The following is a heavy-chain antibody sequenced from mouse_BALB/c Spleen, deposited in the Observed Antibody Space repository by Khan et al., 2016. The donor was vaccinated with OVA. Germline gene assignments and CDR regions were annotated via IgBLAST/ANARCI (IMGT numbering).Heavy chain of an antibody. D-gene: IGHD1-1*01. CDR3: ARLAYYYDSEGFAY. Sequence: EVELVESGGDLVKPEGSLKLSCAASGFTFSTYGMSWVRQTPDKRLEWVATISSGGSYTYYPDIVQGRFTISRDNAKNTLYLQMSSLKSEDTAMFYCARLAYYYDSEGFAYWGQGTLVTVSA. V-gene: IGHV5-6*01. CDR1: GFTFSTYG. J-gene: IGHJ3*01. CDR2: ISSGGSYT.